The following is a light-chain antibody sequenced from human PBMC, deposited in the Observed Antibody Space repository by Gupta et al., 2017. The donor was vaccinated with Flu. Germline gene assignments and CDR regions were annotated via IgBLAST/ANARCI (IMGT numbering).Light chain of an antibody. J-gene: IGKJ5*01. CDR2: WAS. CDR1: PSVLYSPNNRNY. V-gene: IGKV4-1*01. CDR3: QQYYSVPPNT. Sequence: DIVVIQSPDSLAVPLGERATINCKSSPSVLYSPNNRNYLAWYQQRPGQPPKLLISWASTRESGVPDRFSGSGSGTDFTLTISSLQADDVAIYYCQQYYSVPPNTFGQGTRLEIK.